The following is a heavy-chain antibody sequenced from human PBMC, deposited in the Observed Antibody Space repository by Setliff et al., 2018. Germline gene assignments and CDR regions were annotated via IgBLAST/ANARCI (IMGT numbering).Heavy chain of an antibody. V-gene: IGHV5-51*01. J-gene: IGHJ5*02. CDR1: RDSFTNYW. D-gene: IGHD2-2*01. CDR3: AQKHQRASWAFDP. Sequence: GESLKISCKESRDSFTNYWIIWVRQVAGKGLEWMGMIFPADADTRYNPSFKGQVTMSLDRSITTAYLQWDSLKASDTAIYYCAQKHQRASWAFDPWGRGTLVTVSS. CDR2: IFPADADT.